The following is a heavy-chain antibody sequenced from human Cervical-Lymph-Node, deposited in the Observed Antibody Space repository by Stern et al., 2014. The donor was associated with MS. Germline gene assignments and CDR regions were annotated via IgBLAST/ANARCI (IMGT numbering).Heavy chain of an antibody. V-gene: IGHV1-46*01. J-gene: IGHJ4*02. Sequence: VQLEESGAEVKKPGASVNVSCRASGYAFTSYYIHWVRQAPGQGLEWMGIINPSGGSTHYAQKFQGRVTMTRGTSTSTVYMELSTLRSEDTATYYCARDLGTTPSLRYWGQGTLVTVSS. CDR2: INPSGGST. CDR1: GYAFTSYY. D-gene: IGHD1-7*01. CDR3: ARDLGTTPSLRY.